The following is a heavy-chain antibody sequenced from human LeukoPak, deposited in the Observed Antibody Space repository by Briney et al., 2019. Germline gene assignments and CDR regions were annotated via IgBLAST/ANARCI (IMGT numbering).Heavy chain of an antibody. CDR3: ARDEPTVTTGPPVGS. D-gene: IGHD4-17*01. CDR2: INGDGSTS. V-gene: IGHV3-74*01. CDR1: GFTFSSYA. J-gene: IGHJ4*02. Sequence: GSLRLSCAASGFTFSSYAMSWVRQAPGKGLVWVSCINGDGSTSNYADSVKGRFTISRDNAKNTLYLQMHSLRAEDTAVYYCARDEPTVTTGPPVGSWGQGTLVTVSS.